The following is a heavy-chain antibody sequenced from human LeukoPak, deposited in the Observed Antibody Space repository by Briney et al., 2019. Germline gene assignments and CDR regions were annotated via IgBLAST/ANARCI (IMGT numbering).Heavy chain of an antibody. J-gene: IGHJ4*02. V-gene: IGHV3-48*02. D-gene: IGHD3-22*01. CDR2: ISGGSSTI. CDR3: AREGDSSGPSVGLDY. Sequence: TGGSLRLSCAASGFTFSSYSMNWVRQAPGKGLEWVSYISGGSSTIYHADSVKGRFTISRDDAKNTLDLQTNSLRDEDTAVYYCAREGDSSGPSVGLDYWGQGTLVTVSS. CDR1: GFTFSSYS.